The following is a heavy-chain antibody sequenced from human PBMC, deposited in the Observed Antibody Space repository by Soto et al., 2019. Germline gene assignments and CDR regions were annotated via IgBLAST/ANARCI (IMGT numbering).Heavy chain of an antibody. CDR3: ARAEGYSSSRGLFDP. D-gene: IGHD2-2*01. CDR1: GGSISSGAYF. CDR2: IYYRGST. J-gene: IGHJ5*02. V-gene: IGHV4-31*03. Sequence: QVQLQESGPGLVKPSQTLSLTCTVSGGSISSGAYFWSWIRQHPGRGLEWIGYIYYRGSTYYNPSLKSRLSISVDTSKNQFSLNLTSVTAADTAMYYCARAEGYSSSRGLFDPWGQGILVTVSS.